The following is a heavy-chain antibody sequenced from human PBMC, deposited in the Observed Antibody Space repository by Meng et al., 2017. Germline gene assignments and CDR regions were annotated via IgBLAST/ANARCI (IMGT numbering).Heavy chain of an antibody. J-gene: IGHJ4*02. CDR1: GFTFSSYA. Sequence: GESLKISCAASGFTFSSYAMGWVRQAPGKGLEWVSAISGSGGSTYYADSVKGRFTISRDNSKNTLYLQMNSLRAEDTAVYYCAKGWTYYYDSSGYSLDYWGQGTLVTVSS. D-gene: IGHD3-22*01. CDR3: AKGWTYYYDSSGYSLDY. CDR2: ISGSGGST. V-gene: IGHV3-23*01.